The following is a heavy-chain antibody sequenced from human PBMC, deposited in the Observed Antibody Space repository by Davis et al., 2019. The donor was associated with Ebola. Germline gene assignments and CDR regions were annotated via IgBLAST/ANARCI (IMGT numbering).Heavy chain of an antibody. J-gene: IGHJ6*02. Sequence: GESLKISCAASGFTFSSYSMNWVRQAPGKGLEWVSSISSSSSYIYYADSVKGRFTISRDNAKNSLYLQMNSLRAEDTAVYYCARDVFHTVSPDYYYYYDMDVWGQGTTVTVSS. CDR3: ARDVFHTVSPDYYYYYDMDV. V-gene: IGHV3-21*01. D-gene: IGHD4-17*01. CDR2: ISSSSSYI. CDR1: GFTFSSYS.